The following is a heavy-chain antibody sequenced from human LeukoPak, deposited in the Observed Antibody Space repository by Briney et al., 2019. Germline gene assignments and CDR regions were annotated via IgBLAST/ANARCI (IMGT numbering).Heavy chain of an antibody. CDR3: ARDLNQGYSGYDYRGGFDY. J-gene: IGHJ4*02. CDR1: GITFSSYS. D-gene: IGHD5-12*01. Sequence: GGSLRLSCAASGITFSSYSMNWVRQAPGKGLEWVSSISSSSSYIYYADSVKGRFTISRDNAKNSLYLQMNGLRAEDTAVYYCARDLNQGYSGYDYRGGFDYWGQGTLVTVSS. V-gene: IGHV3-21*01. CDR2: ISSSSSYI.